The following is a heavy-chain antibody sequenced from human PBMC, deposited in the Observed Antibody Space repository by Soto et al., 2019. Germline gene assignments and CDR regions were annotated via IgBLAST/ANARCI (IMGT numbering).Heavy chain of an antibody. CDR3: AKGGSYYYDSSGYSAGDCFDP. Sequence: GGSLRLSCAASGFTFDDYAMHWVRQAPGKGLEWVSGISWNSGSIGYADSVKGRFTISRDNAKNSLYLQMNSLRAEDTALYYCAKGGSYYYDSSGYSAGDCFDPWGQGTLVTVSS. V-gene: IGHV3-9*01. CDR2: ISWNSGSI. CDR1: GFTFDDYA. D-gene: IGHD3-22*01. J-gene: IGHJ5*02.